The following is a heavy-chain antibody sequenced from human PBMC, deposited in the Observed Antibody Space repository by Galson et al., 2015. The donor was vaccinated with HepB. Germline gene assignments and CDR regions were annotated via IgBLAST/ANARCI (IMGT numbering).Heavy chain of an antibody. Sequence: SLRLSCAASGFTFSSCWMHWVRQAPGKGLVWVSGINSDGRSTYYADSVKGRFTISRDNAKNTLYLQMNSLRAEDTAVYYCAKVCAMDVWGQGTTVTASS. CDR1: GFTFSSCW. CDR2: INSDGRST. CDR3: AKVCAMDV. D-gene: IGHD2-2*01. V-gene: IGHV3-74*01. J-gene: IGHJ6*02.